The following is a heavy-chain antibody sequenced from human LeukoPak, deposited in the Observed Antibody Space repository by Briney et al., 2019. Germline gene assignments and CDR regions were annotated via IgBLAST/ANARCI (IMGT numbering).Heavy chain of an antibody. Sequence: SETLSLTCAVYGGSFSGYYWSWIRQPPGKGLEWIGEINHSGSTNYNPSLKSRVTISVDTSKNQFSLRLSSVTAADTAVYYCARNRYYYGSRNYGVPNWFDPWGQGTLVTVSS. D-gene: IGHD3-10*01. V-gene: IGHV4-34*01. J-gene: IGHJ5*02. CDR1: GGSFSGYY. CDR2: INHSGST. CDR3: ARNRYYYGSRNYGVPNWFDP.